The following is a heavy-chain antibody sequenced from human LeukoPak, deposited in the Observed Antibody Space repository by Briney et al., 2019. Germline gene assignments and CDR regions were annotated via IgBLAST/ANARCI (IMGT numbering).Heavy chain of an antibody. D-gene: IGHD6-19*01. CDR3: ARVLGGGWYYFDY. CDR2: INPSGGSR. V-gene: IGHV1-46*01. J-gene: IGHJ4*02. Sequence: ASVKVSRKASGHTFSIYNMHWVRQAPGQGLEWMGIINPSGGSRSNTQKFQGRVTMTRDTSTSTVYMELSSLRSEDTAVYYCARVLGGGWYYFDYWGQGTLVTVSS. CDR1: GHTFSIYN.